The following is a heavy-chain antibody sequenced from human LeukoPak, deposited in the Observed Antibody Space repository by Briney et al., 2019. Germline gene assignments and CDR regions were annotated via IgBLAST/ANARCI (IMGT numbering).Heavy chain of an antibody. V-gene: IGHV4-39*01. D-gene: IGHD3-3*01. CDR3: ATLRFLEWLSDSGAFDI. Sequence: KPSETLSLICTVSGGSISSSSYYWGWIRQPPGKGLEWIGSIYYSGSTYYNPSLKSRVTISVDTSKNQFSLKLSSVTAADTAVYYCATLRFLEWLSDSGAFDIWGQGTMVTVSS. J-gene: IGHJ3*02. CDR2: IYYSGST. CDR1: GGSISSSSYY.